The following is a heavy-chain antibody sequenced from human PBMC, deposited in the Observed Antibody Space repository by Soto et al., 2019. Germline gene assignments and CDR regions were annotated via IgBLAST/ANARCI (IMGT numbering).Heavy chain of an antibody. D-gene: IGHD3-10*01. CDR3: ARYYGSGSYNWFDP. J-gene: IGHJ5*02. CDR2: ISAYNGNT. V-gene: IGHV1-18*01. Sequence: ASVKVSCRASGYTFTSYGISWVRQAPGQGLEWMGWISAYNGNTNYAQKLQGRVTMTTDTSTSTAYMELRSLRSDDTAVYYCARYYGSGSYNWFDPWGQGTLVTVSS. CDR1: GYTFTSYG.